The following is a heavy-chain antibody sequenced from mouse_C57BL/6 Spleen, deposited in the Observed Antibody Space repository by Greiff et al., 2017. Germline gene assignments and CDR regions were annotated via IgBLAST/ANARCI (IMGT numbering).Heavy chain of an antibody. CDR3: ARRYYYGSSGGFAY. CDR2: IYPGSGST. D-gene: IGHD1-1*01. Sequence: VQLQQPGAELVKPGASVKMSCKASGYTFTSYWITWVKQRPGQGLEWIGDIYPGSGSTNYNEKFKSKATLTVDTSSSTAYMQLSSLTSEDSAVYYCARRYYYGSSGGFAYWGQGTLVTVSA. J-gene: IGHJ3*01. V-gene: IGHV1-55*01. CDR1: GYTFTSYW.